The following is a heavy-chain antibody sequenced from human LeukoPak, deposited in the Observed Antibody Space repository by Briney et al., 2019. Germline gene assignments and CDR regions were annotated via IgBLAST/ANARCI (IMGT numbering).Heavy chain of an antibody. J-gene: IGHJ4*02. CDR3: ARRVEMATKWDY. V-gene: IGHV4-39*07. CDR1: GGSISSSSYY. D-gene: IGHD5-24*01. Sequence: PSETLSLTRTVSGGSISSSSYYWGWIRQPPGKGLEWIGSIYHSGSTYYNPSLKSRVTISVDTSKNQFSLKLSSVTAADTAVYYCARRVEMATKWDYWGQGTLVTVSS. CDR2: IYHSGST.